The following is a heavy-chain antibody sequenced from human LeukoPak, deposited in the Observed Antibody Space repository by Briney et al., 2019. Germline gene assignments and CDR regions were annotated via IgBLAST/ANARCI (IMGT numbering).Heavy chain of an antibody. CDR1: GFTFSTYW. V-gene: IGHV3-74*03. CDR2: LSPDGSSP. J-gene: IGHJ4*02. CDR3: TRSPSLGGSYWGFDY. Sequence: TGGSLRLSCAASGFTFSTYWMHWVRQAPGKGLVWLSRLSPDGSSPMYADSVKGRFTVSRDNAKDTVYLQMDSLRADDTAVYYCTRSPSLGGSYWGFDYWGQGALVTVSS. D-gene: IGHD1-26*01.